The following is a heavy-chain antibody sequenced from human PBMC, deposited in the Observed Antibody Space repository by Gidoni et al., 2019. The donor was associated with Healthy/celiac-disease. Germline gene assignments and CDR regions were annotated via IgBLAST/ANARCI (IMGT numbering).Heavy chain of an antibody. CDR2: IRSKANSYET. V-gene: IGHV3-73*01. J-gene: IGHJ6*02. D-gene: IGHD2-15*01. CDR3: TRLSGGSKEWYYYGMDV. Sequence: EVQLVESGGGLVQPGGSLKLSCAASGFTFSGSAMHWVRQASGKGLEWVGRIRSKANSYETAYAASVKGRFTISRDDSKNTAYLQMNSLKTEDTAVYYCTRLSGGSKEWYYYGMDVWGQGTTVTVSS. CDR1: GFTFSGSA.